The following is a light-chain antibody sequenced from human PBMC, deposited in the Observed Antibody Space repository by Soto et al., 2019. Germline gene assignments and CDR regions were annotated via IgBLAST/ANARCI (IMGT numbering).Light chain of an antibody. V-gene: IGKV1-39*01. CDR2: AAS. CDR1: QSISSY. CDR3: QQSYSTPPWT. Sequence: DIQMTQSPSSLSASVGDRVTITCRASQSISSYLNWYQQKPGKAPKLLIYAASSLQSGVPSRFSGGGSGTDFTLTISSLQPADFATYFCQQSYSTPPWTFGQGTKVDIK. J-gene: IGKJ1*01.